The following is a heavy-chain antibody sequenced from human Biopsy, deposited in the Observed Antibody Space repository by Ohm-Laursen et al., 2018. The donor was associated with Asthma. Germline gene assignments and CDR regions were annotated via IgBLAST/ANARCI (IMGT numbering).Heavy chain of an antibody. V-gene: IGHV3-53*01. J-gene: IGHJ4*02. CDR2: IYSGGTS. Sequence: SLRLSCSASGFTVSRDHMFWVRQAPGKGLEWVSVIYSGGTSHPADSVRGRFTISRDFSKNTLHLQMHSLRVEDTAVYYCARGDSSGWSHYYFDYWGQGTLVTVPS. D-gene: IGHD6-19*01. CDR1: GFTVSRDH. CDR3: ARGDSSGWSHYYFDY.